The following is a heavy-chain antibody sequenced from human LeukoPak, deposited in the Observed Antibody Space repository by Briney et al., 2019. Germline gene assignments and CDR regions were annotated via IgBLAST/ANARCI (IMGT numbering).Heavy chain of an antibody. CDR2: INTNTGNP. CDR3: ARARYCIGTTCPAGYYGMDV. Sequence: ASVKVSCKASGYTFNSYALDWVRQAPGQGLEWMGWINTNTGNPTYAQGFTGRFVFSLDTSVSTAYLEISSLKAEDTAVYYCARARYCIGTTCPAGYYGMDVWGQGTTVTVSS. J-gene: IGHJ6*02. V-gene: IGHV7-4-1*02. CDR1: GYTFNSYA. D-gene: IGHD2/OR15-2a*01.